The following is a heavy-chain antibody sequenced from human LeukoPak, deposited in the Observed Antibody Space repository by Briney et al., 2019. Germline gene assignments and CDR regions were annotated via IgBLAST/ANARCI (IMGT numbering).Heavy chain of an antibody. Sequence: GGSLRLSCAASGFTFSSYAMSWVRQAPGKGLEWVSAISGSGGSTYYADSVKGRFTISRDNSKNTLYLQMNRLRAEDTAVYYCAKDSKAVAGTRYFQHWGQGTLVTVSS. D-gene: IGHD6-19*01. CDR1: GFTFSSYA. CDR3: AKDSKAVAGTRYFQH. J-gene: IGHJ1*01. CDR2: ISGSGGST. V-gene: IGHV3-23*01.